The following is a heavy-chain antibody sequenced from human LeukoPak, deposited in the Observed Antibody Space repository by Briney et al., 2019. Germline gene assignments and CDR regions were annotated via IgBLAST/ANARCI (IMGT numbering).Heavy chain of an antibody. J-gene: IGHJ5*02. D-gene: IGHD1-26*01. CDR1: GDTFTSYY. CDR2: INPTGGST. Sequence: ASVKVSCTASGDTFTSYYMHWVRQAPGQGLEWMGLINPTGGSTGYAQKFQGRVTMTRDMSTSRDYMELSSLRSEDTAIYYCARDNSVGDNAWWFDPWGQGTLVTVSS. CDR3: ARDNSVGDNAWWFDP. V-gene: IGHV1-46*01.